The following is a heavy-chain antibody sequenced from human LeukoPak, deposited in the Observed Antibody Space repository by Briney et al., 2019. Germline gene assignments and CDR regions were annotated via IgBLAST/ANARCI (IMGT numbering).Heavy chain of an antibody. CDR2: INWNGGST. CDR3: AKDPYDFWSGNFDY. CDR1: GFTFDDYG. V-gene: IGHV3-20*04. J-gene: IGHJ4*02. D-gene: IGHD3-3*01. Sequence: GGSLRLSCAASGFTFDDYGMSWVRQAPGKGLEWVSGINWNGGSTGYADSVKGRFTISRDNAKNSLYLQMNSLRAEDTALYYCAKDPYDFWSGNFDYWGRGTLVTVSS.